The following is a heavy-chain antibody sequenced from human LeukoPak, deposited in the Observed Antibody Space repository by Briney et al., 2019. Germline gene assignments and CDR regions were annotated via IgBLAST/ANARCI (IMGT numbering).Heavy chain of an antibody. CDR2: ISAYNGNT. V-gene: IGHV1-18*01. CDR3: ARDPLLWFGELLFHQPAFDY. D-gene: IGHD3-10*01. CDR1: GYTFTSYG. Sequence: ASVKVSCKASGYTFTSYGISWVRQAPGQGLEWMGWISAYNGNTNYAQKLQGRVTMTTDTSTSTAYMELRSLRSDDTAVYYCARDPLLWFGELLFHQPAFDYWGQGTLVTVSS. J-gene: IGHJ4*02.